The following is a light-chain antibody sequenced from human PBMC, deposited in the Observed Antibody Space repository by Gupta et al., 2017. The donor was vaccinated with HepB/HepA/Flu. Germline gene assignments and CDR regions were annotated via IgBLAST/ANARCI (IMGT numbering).Light chain of an antibody. CDR1: SSNIGSNP. Sequence: QPVLPHPPPPSGPPGQRVTIACSGGSSNIGSNPVNWYQQLPGTAPKLLIYTHDQRPSGVPGRFSGSKSGTSASLAISGLQSDDEADYYCAAWDDSLNSVVFGGGTKLTVL. CDR3: AAWDDSLNSVV. J-gene: IGLJ3*02. V-gene: IGLV1-44*01. CDR2: THD.